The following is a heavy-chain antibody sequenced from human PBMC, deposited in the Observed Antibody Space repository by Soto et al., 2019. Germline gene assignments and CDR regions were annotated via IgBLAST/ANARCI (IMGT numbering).Heavy chain of an antibody. D-gene: IGHD3-22*01. V-gene: IGHV3-23*01. CDR3: AKVRVAYYEAMDV. Sequence: EVQLLESGGGLVQPGGSLRLSCAASGFTFSDYAMSWVRQAPGKGLEWVSVIDSSGGRNHADSVKGRFTVSRDNSKNTLYLLMNSLRAEDTAVYYCAKVRVAYYEAMDVWGQGTSVTVSS. CDR2: IDSSGGR. CDR1: GFTFSDYA. J-gene: IGHJ6*02.